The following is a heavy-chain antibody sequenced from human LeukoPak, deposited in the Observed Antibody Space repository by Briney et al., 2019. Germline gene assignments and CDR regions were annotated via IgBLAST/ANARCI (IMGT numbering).Heavy chain of an antibody. CDR1: GGSISSSSYY. J-gene: IGHJ4*02. D-gene: IGHD3-10*01. Sequence: SETLFLTCTVSGGSISSSSYYWGWIRQPPGKGLEWIGSIYYSGSTYYNPSLKSRVTISVDTSKNQFSLKLSSVTAADTAVYYCARRPRTPYYYGSGSYYIIPVDYWGQGTLVTVSS. CDR3: ARRPRTPYYYGSGSYYIIPVDY. CDR2: IYYSGST. V-gene: IGHV4-39*01.